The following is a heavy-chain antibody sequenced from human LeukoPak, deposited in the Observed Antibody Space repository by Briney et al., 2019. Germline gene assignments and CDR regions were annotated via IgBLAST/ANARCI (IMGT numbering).Heavy chain of an antibody. Sequence: ASVKVSCKASGYTFTSYAMNWVRQAPGQGLEWMGWINTNTGNPTYAQGFTGRFVFSLDTSVSTAYLQISSLKAEDTAVYYCARGGRITIFGVVINWFDPWGQGTLVTVSS. V-gene: IGHV7-4-1*02. J-gene: IGHJ5*02. CDR3: ARGGRITIFGVVINWFDP. CDR1: GYTFTSYA. D-gene: IGHD3-3*01. CDR2: INTNTGNP.